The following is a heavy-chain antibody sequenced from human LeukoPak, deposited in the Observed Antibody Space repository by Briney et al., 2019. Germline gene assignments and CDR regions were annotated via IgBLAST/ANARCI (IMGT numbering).Heavy chain of an antibody. Sequence: PSETLSLTCAVYGGSFSGYYWSWIRQPPGKGLEWIGEINHSGSTNYNPSLKSRVSLSVDTSKNQFSLKLSSVNAADTAVYYCARGPPAHWSGYYSYYFDYWGQGTLVTVSS. CDR3: ARGPPAHWSGYYSYYFDY. CDR1: GGSFSGYY. D-gene: IGHD3-3*01. CDR2: INHSGST. V-gene: IGHV4-34*01. J-gene: IGHJ4*02.